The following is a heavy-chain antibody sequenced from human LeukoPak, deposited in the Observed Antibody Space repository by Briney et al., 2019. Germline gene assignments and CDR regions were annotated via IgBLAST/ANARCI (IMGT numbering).Heavy chain of an antibody. Sequence: GGSLRLSCAASGFTFSSYAMSWVRQAPGKGLEWVAFIWYDGSNKYYTDSVKGRFTISRDNSKNTLYLQMNSLRAENTAVYYCAGDRATSYFDYWGQGALVTISS. D-gene: IGHD1-26*01. CDR2: IWYDGSNK. CDR1: GFTFSSYA. CDR3: AGDRATSYFDY. J-gene: IGHJ4*02. V-gene: IGHV3-33*08.